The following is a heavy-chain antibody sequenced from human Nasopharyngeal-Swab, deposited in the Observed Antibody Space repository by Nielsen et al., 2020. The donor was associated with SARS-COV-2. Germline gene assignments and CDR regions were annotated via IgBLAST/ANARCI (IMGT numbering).Heavy chain of an antibody. CDR3: ARLPGIAAAGRERYYYYYMDV. Sequence: SMKVSCKASGGTFSSYAISWVRQAPGQGLEWMGGIIPIFGTANYAQKFQGRVTITADESTSTAYMELSSLRSEDTAVYYCARLPGIAAAGRERYYYYYMDVWGKGTTVTVSS. D-gene: IGHD6-13*01. CDR2: IIPIFGTA. CDR1: GGTFSSYA. V-gene: IGHV1-69*13. J-gene: IGHJ6*03.